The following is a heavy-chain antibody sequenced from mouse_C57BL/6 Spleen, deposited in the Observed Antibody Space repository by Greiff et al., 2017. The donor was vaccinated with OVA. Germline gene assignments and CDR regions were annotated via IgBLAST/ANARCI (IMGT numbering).Heavy chain of an antibody. CDR1: GYTFTSYW. Sequence: QVHVKQPGAELVKPGASVKVSCKASGYTFTSYWMHWVKQRPGQGLEWIGRIHPSDSDTNYNQKFKGKATLTVDKSSSTAYMQLSSLTSEDSAVYYCAPICYDYEKDAMDYWGQGTSVTVSS. CDR2: IHPSDSDT. V-gene: IGHV1-74*01. CDR3: APICYDYEKDAMDY. D-gene: IGHD2-4*01. J-gene: IGHJ4*01.